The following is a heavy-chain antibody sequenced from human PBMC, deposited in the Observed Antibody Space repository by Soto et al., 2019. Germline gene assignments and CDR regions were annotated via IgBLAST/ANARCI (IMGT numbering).Heavy chain of an antibody. CDR3: ARARVTPTKGAFDI. J-gene: IGHJ3*02. Sequence: EVQLLESGGGLLQPGGSLRLSCAASGFTFTNYGMNWVRQAPGKGLEWVSNISSSGSSIYYADSVKGRFTISRDNAKNSLYLQMNSLRAEDTAVYYCARARVTPTKGAFDIWGQGTMVTVAS. D-gene: IGHD2-21*02. V-gene: IGHV3-48*01. CDR1: GFTFTNYG. CDR2: ISSSGSSI.